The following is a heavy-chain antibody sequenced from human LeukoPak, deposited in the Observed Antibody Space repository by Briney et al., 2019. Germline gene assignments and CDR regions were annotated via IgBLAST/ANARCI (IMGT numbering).Heavy chain of an antibody. CDR3: ARDLGPTPYYYDSSGPPYFAY. J-gene: IGHJ4*02. Sequence: QSGGSLRLSCAASGFTFSSYWMSWVRQAPGKGLEWVANIKQDGSEKYYVDSVKGRFTISRDNAKNSLYLQMNSLRAEDTAVYYCARDLGPTPYYYDSSGPPYFAYWGQGTLVTVSS. CDR2: IKQDGSEK. CDR1: GFTFSSYW. V-gene: IGHV3-7*01. D-gene: IGHD3-22*01.